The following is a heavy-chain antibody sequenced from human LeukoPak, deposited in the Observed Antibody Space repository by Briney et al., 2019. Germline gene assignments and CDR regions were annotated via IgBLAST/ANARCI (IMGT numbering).Heavy chain of an antibody. J-gene: IGHJ4*02. D-gene: IGHD5-18*01. V-gene: IGHV3-30*18. CDR2: ISYDGSNK. CDR1: GFTFSSYG. Sequence: GGSLRLSCAASGFTFSSYGMHWVRQAPGKGLEWVAVISYDGSNKYYADSVKGRFTISRDNSKNTLYLQMNSLRAEDTAVYYCAKILEGYSYGTGSYYFDYWGQGTLVTVSS. CDR3: AKILEGYSYGTGSYYFDY.